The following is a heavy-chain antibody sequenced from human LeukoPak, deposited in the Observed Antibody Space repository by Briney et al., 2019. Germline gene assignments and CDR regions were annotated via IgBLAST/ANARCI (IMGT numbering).Heavy chain of an antibody. CDR2: VYNSGDT. CDR3: ARLKLGAYFDL. V-gene: IGHV4-59*08. D-gene: IGHD3-16*01. CDR1: GGSTSSDY. Sequence: PSETLSLTCTVSGGSTSSDYWSWIRQSPGKGLEWVGYVYNSGDTGKNPSLKSRVTILLDTSKNQCSLKLTSVSAADTAVYYCARLKLGAYFDLWGRGTLVTVSS. J-gene: IGHJ2*01.